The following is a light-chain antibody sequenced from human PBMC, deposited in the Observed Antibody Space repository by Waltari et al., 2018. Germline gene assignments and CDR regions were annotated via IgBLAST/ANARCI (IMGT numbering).Light chain of an antibody. CDR2: EVN. Sequence: QSALTQPASVSGSPGQSTTISCTGTSSDIGGSNFVSWYQQHTGKAPKLVIYEVNRRPSGVSNRFSDSKSGNTASLTISGLQTEDDADYYCSSYTRSSPHILFGGGTKLTVL. J-gene: IGLJ2*01. V-gene: IGLV2-14*03. CDR1: SSDIGGSNF. CDR3: SSYTRSSPHIL.